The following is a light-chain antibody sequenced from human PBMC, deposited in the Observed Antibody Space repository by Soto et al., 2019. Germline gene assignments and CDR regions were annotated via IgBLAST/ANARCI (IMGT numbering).Light chain of an antibody. CDR1: NSNIGSKF. CDR3: ATWDNSLSEVV. Sequence: QSVLTQPPSVSAAAGQTVTISCSGSNSNIGSKFVSWYQQFPGTAPKLLIFNSDKRPSGIPDRFSGSKSGTSATLAITGLQAGDEADYYCATWDNSLSEVVFGGGTQLTVL. V-gene: IGLV1-51*01. CDR2: NSD. J-gene: IGLJ2*01.